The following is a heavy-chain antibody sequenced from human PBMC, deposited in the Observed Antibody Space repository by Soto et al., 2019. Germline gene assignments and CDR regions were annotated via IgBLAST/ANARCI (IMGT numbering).Heavy chain of an antibody. CDR1: GYTFTSYG. CDR3: AREDIVVVPAAIGYYYGMDV. V-gene: IGHV1-18*04. D-gene: IGHD2-2*02. Sequence: ASVKVSCKASGYTFTSYGISWVRQAPGQGLEWMGWISAYNGNTNCAQKLQGRVTMTTDTSTSTAYMELRSLRSDDTAVYYCAREDIVVVPAAIGYYYGMDVWGQGTTVTVSS. J-gene: IGHJ6*02. CDR2: ISAYNGNT.